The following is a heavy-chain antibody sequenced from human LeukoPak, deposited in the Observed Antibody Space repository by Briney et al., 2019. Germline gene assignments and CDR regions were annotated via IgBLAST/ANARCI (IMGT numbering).Heavy chain of an antibody. V-gene: IGHV3-21*01. CDR2: ISSISHYI. CDR1: GYSFRSHS. CDR3: TRDYYDSSGLPFDY. J-gene: IGHJ4*02. Sequence: PGGSLRLSCAGSGYSFRSHSMNWVRQAPGKGLEWVSSISSISHYIYYADSVKGRFTISRDNAKNSLYLQMNSLRAEDTALYYRTRDYYDSSGLPFDYWGQGTLVTVSS. D-gene: IGHD3-22*01.